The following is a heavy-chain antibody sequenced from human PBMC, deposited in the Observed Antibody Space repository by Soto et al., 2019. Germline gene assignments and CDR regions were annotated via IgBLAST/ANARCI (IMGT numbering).Heavy chain of an antibody. Sequence: QVQLVESGGGVVQPGRSLTLSCAASGFTFSNYGMHWVRQAPGKGLEWVAVILNDGSNRYHADSVKDRFTISRDNSKNTLYLQMNSLRAEDTDVYYCARDDEYSGNGMDVWGQGTPVTVS. V-gene: IGHV3-33*01. CDR3: ARDDEYSGNGMDV. D-gene: IGHD3-10*01. CDR2: ILNDGSNR. J-gene: IGHJ6*02. CDR1: GFTFSNYG.